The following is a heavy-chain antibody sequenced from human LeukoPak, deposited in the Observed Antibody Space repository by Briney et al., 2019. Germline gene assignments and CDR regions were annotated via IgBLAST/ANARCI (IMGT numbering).Heavy chain of an antibody. CDR3: ARDKGTVTPRGYYYYMDV. Sequence: GGSLRLSCAASGFTFSTYSMNWVRQAPGKGLEWVSSITGSSSFTYYADSMKGRFTISRDNAKNSLYLQMNSLRDEDTAVYFCARDKGTVTPRGYYYYMDVWGRGTTVTVSS. V-gene: IGHV3-21*01. J-gene: IGHJ6*03. CDR2: ITGSSSFT. D-gene: IGHD4-11*01. CDR1: GFTFSTYS.